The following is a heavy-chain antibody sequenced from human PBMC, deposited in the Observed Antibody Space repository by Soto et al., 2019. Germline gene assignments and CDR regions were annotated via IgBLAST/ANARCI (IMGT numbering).Heavy chain of an antibody. Sequence: SVKVSCKASGYTFSSYAISWVRQAPGQGLEWMGGIIPIFGTANYAQKFQGRVTITADNSTSTAYMELSSLRSEDTAVYYCARDGGLLICSGGSCYPPPNWFDPWGQGTLVTVSS. CDR2: IIPIFGTA. V-gene: IGHV1-69*06. D-gene: IGHD2-15*01. CDR3: ARDGGLLICSGGSCYPPPNWFDP. CDR1: GYTFSSYA. J-gene: IGHJ5*02.